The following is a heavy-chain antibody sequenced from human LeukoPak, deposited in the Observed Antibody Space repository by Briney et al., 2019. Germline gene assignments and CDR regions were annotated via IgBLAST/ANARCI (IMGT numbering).Heavy chain of an antibody. J-gene: IGHJ4*02. D-gene: IGHD6-6*01. CDR1: GGSISSSIYY. CDR3: ARLFSSSPTKDFDY. V-gene: IGHV4-39*01. CDR2: IYYSGST. Sequence: SETLSLTCTVSGGSISSSIYYWGWIRQPPGKGLEWIGSIYYSGSTYYNPSLKSRVTISVDTSKNQFSLKLSSVTAADTAVYYCARLFSSSPTKDFDYWGQGTLVTVSS.